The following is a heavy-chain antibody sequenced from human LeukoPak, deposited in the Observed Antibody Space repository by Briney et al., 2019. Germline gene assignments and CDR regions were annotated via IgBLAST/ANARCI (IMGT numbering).Heavy chain of an antibody. D-gene: IGHD3-10*01. CDR3: ARDLPGFGAFDI. J-gene: IGHJ3*02. CDR2: ISSDSSTI. V-gene: IGHV3-48*02. CDR1: GFTFNSYN. Sequence: PGGSLRLSCAASGFTFNSYNMNWVRQAPGKGLEWVSYISSDSSTIFYADSVKGRFTISRDNVKNSLFLQLNSLRDEDTAVYYCARDLPGFGAFDIWGQGTMVTVSS.